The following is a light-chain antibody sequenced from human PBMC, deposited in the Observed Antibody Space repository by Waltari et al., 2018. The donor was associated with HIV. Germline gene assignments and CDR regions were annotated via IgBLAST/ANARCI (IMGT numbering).Light chain of an antibody. J-gene: IGLJ3*02. CDR2: EVS. Sequence: QSALTQPPSVSGSPGQSVTLSCTGTSSDIGSYTLVSWYQQPPGTAPKLMIYEVSNRPSGVPDRFSGSKSGNTASLTISGLQPEDEADYYCSSYTSGSTWVFGGGTKLTVL. V-gene: IGLV2-18*02. CDR3: SSYTSGSTWV. CDR1: SSDIGSYTL.